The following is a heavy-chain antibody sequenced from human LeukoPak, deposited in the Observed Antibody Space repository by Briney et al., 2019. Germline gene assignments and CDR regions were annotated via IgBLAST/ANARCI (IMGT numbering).Heavy chain of an antibody. CDR3: ARDKGNRGYCSSTSCYTYFDY. V-gene: IGHV3-21*01. CDR1: GFTFSSYS. D-gene: IGHD2-2*02. Sequence: GVSLRLSCAASGFTFSSYSMNWVRQAPGKGLEWVSSISSSSSYIYYADSVKGRFTISRDNAKNSLYLQMNSLRAEDTAVYYCARDKGNRGYCSSTSCYTYFDYWGQGTLVTVSS. J-gene: IGHJ4*02. CDR2: ISSSSSYI.